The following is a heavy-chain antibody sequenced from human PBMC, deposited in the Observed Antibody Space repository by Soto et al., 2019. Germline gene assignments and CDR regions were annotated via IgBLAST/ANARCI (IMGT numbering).Heavy chain of an antibody. Sequence: QVQLVESGGGVVQPGRSLRLSCAASGFTFSSYAMHWVRQAPGKGLEWVAVISYDGSNKYYADSVKGRFTIPRDNSKNTLYLQMNSLRAEDTAVYYCARDGRVVDTGMDVWGQGTTVTVSS. CDR2: ISYDGSNK. D-gene: IGHD2-21*01. CDR3: ARDGRVVDTGMDV. J-gene: IGHJ6*02. V-gene: IGHV3-30-3*01. CDR1: GFTFSSYA.